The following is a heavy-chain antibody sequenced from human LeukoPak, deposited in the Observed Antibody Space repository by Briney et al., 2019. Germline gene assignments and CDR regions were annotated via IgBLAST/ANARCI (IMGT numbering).Heavy chain of an antibody. CDR3: ARGDGYNYPGLIGY. Sequence: GGSLRLSCAASGFTFSSYAMSWVRQAPGKGLEWVSAISGSGGSTYYADSVKGRFTISRDNSKNTLYLQMNSLRAEDTAVYYCARGDGYNYPGLIGYWGQGTLVTVSS. D-gene: IGHD5-24*01. CDR1: GFTFSSYA. J-gene: IGHJ4*02. V-gene: IGHV3-23*01. CDR2: ISGSGGST.